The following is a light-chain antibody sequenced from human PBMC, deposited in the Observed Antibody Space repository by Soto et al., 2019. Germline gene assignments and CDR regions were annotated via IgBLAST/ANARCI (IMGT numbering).Light chain of an antibody. CDR1: QTLGTR. Sequence: DIQMTQSPSTLSASVGDRVTITCRASQTLGTRLAWYQQKSGKAPSLLIYEASNVESGVPSRFSGSGAGTEFTLTSRSLQPHDFATDYCQQYQRYAPTFGQGTKVEIK. J-gene: IGKJ1*01. CDR3: QQYQRYAPT. V-gene: IGKV1-5*01. CDR2: EAS.